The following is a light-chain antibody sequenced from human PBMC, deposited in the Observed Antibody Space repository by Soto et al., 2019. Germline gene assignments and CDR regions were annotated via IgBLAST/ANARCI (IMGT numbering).Light chain of an antibody. V-gene: IGKV4-1*01. CDR3: QQYYSTPHT. CDR1: QTVLYSSNNKNY. Sequence: DIVMTQSPDSLAVSLGERATINCKSSQTVLYSSNNKNYLAWYLQKPGQPPKLLIYWASTRESGVPERFSGSGSGTDFTLTISSLQAEDVAVYYCQQYYSTPHTFGQGTKLEIK. CDR2: WAS. J-gene: IGKJ2*01.